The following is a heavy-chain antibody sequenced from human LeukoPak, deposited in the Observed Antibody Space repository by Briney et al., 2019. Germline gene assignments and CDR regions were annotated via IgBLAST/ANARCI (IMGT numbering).Heavy chain of an antibody. Sequence: GGSLRLSCAASGFTFDDYAMHWVRQAPGKGLEWVSLISWDGGSTYYADSVKGRFTISRDNSKNSLYLQMNSLRAEDTALYYCARGVCSGGSCYSEGYYFDYWGQGTLVTVSS. J-gene: IGHJ4*02. D-gene: IGHD2-15*01. CDR2: ISWDGGST. CDR1: GFTFDDYA. CDR3: ARGVCSGGSCYSEGYYFDY. V-gene: IGHV3-43D*04.